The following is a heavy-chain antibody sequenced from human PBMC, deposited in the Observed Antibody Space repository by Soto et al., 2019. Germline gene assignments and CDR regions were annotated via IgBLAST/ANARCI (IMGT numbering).Heavy chain of an antibody. CDR1: GYTFTSYG. CDR3: AREITFTIFGVVTPYYFDY. V-gene: IGHV1-18*01. Sequence: ASVKVSCKASGYTFTSYGISWVRQAPGQGLEWMGWISAYNGNTNYAQKLQGRVTMTTDTSTSTAYMELRSLRSDDTAVYYCAREITFTIFGVVTPYYFDYWGQGTLVTVSS. J-gene: IGHJ4*02. CDR2: ISAYNGNT. D-gene: IGHD3-3*01.